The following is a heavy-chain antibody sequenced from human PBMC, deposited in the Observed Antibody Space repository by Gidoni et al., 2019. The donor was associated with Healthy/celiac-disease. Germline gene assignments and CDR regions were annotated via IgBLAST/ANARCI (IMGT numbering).Heavy chain of an antibody. Sequence: VQLVQSGAEVKKPGSSVQVSCKASGGTFSSYAISWVRKDPGQGLEWMGGIIPIFGTANYAQKFQGRVTITADESTSTAYMELSSMRSEDTAVYYCARVPRLVYNPPDYWGQGTLVTVSS. CDR3: ARVPRLVYNPPDY. CDR1: GGTFSSYA. J-gene: IGHJ4*02. D-gene: IGHD1-20*01. CDR2: IIPIFGTA. V-gene: IGHV1-69*01.